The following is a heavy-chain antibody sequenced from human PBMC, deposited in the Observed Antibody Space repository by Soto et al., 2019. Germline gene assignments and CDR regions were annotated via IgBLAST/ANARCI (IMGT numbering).Heavy chain of an antibody. CDR1: GYTFTSYY. CDR2: INPSGGST. Sequence: GASVKVSCKASGYTFTSYYMHWVRQAPGQGLEWMGIINPSGGSTSYAQKFQGRVTMTRDTSTSTVYMELSSLRSEDTAVYYCARETYYYDSSGYSTMTWDYWGQGTLVTVPQ. D-gene: IGHD3-22*01. CDR3: ARETYYYDSSGYSTMTWDY. V-gene: IGHV1-46*01. J-gene: IGHJ4*02.